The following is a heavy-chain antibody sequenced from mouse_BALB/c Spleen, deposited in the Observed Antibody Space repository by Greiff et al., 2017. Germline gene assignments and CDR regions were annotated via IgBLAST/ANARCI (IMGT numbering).Heavy chain of an antibody. V-gene: IGHV5-6*01. J-gene: IGHJ4*01. CDR3: ARRGVYGDAMDC. Sequence: EVQLVESGGDLVKPGGSLKLSCAASGFTFSSYGMSWVRQTPDKRLEWVATISSGGSYTYYPDSVKGRFTISRDNAKNTLYLQMSSLKSEDTAMYYCARRGVYGDAMDCWGQGTSVTVSS. D-gene: IGHD1-1*02. CDR1: GFTFSSYG. CDR2: ISSGGSYT.